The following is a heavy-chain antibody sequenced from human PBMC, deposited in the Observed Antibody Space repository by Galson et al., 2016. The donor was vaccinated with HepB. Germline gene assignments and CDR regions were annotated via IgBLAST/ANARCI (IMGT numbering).Heavy chain of an antibody. V-gene: IGHV2-5*02. CDR1: GFSLNTSGVN. CDR3: AHRRGCTGGDCYGDAFDV. Sequence: PALVKPTQTLTLTCTFSGFSLNTSGVNVGWVRQPPGKPLEWLALIYWDDTRRYKTSLRSRLTISKDTSKNQVVLTMTNMGPVDTATYYCAHRRGCTGGDCYGDAFDVWGQGTIITVSS. D-gene: IGHD2-8*02. CDR2: IYWDDTR. J-gene: IGHJ3*01.